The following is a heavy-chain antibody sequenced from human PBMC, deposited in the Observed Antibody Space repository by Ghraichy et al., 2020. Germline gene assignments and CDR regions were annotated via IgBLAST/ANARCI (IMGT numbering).Heavy chain of an antibody. CDR1: GFTFGNYW. CDR3: ARETLGATQYNFDC. V-gene: IGHV3-7*01. D-gene: IGHD1-26*01. J-gene: IGHJ4*02. CDR2: IKEDGSEK. Sequence: GGSLRLSCAASGFTFGNYWMTWVRQAPGKGLEWVANIKEDGSEKYYVDSVKGRFTISRDNAKNSLYLQMNGLRAEDTAVYHCARETLGATQYNFDCWGQGTLVTGSS.